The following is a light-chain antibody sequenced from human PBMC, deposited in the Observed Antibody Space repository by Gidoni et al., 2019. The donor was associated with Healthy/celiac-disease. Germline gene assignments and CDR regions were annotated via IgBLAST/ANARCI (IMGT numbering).Light chain of an antibody. V-gene: IGLV3-1*01. J-gene: IGLJ1*01. Sequence: SYELTQPPSVSVSPGHTASITCSGDKLGDKYACWYQQKPGQSPVLVIYQDSKRPSGIPERFSGSNSGNTATLTISGTQAMDEADYYCQAWDSSINYVFGTGTKVTVL. CDR1: KLGDKY. CDR3: QAWDSSINYV. CDR2: QDS.